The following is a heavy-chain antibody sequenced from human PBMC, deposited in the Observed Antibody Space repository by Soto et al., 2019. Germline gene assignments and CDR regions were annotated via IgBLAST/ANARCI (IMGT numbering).Heavy chain of an antibody. CDR2: IYYSGSN. V-gene: IGHV4-31*03. J-gene: IGHJ4*02. D-gene: IGHD4-17*01. Sequence: QVQLQESGPGLVKPSQTLSLTCTVSGGSISSGGYYWSWIRQHPGKGLEWIGYIYYSGSNYYNPSLKSRVTISVDTSKNQFSLKLSSVTAADTAVYYCARGRRHGESPLNYWGQGTLVTVSS. CDR3: ARGRRHGESPLNY. CDR1: GGSISSGGYY.